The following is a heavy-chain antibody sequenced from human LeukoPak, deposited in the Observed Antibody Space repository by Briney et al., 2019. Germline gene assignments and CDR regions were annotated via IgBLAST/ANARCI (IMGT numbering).Heavy chain of an antibody. Sequence: GGSLRLSCAASGFTLSTYAMSWVRQAPGRGLEWVSGISRSGDKTYYADSVKGRFTLSSDNSKNTLYLQMTSLRAEDTAIYYCAKERSGGWPFDYWGQGTMVTVSS. CDR1: GFTLSTYA. V-gene: IGHV3-23*01. CDR3: AKERSGGWPFDY. J-gene: IGHJ4*02. D-gene: IGHD6-19*01. CDR2: ISRSGDKT.